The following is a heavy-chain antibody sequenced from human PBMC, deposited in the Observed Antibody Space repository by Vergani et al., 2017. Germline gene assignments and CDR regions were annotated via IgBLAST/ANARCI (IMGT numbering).Heavy chain of an antibody. CDR3: ARGFTEPALGAFDI. D-gene: IGHD1-26*01. Sequence: QVQLVESGGGLVKPGGSLRLSCAASGFTFSDYYMSWIRQAPGKGLEWIGYIYYSGSTNYNPSLKSRVTISVDTSKNQFSLKLSSVTAADTAVYYCARGFTEPALGAFDIWGQGTMVTVSS. CDR2: IYYSGST. CDR1: GFTFSDYY. J-gene: IGHJ3*02. V-gene: IGHV4-59*08.